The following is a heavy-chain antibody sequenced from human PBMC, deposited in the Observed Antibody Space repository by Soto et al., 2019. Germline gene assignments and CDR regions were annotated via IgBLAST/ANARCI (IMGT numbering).Heavy chain of an antibody. CDR3: AKDTPLDVGYCSSTSCPYY. D-gene: IGHD2-2*01. J-gene: IGHJ4*02. CDR1: GFTFRSYA. CDR2: ISGNGDST. V-gene: IGHV3-23*01. Sequence: PGGSLRLSCAASGFTFRSYAMSWVRQAPGKGLEWVSGISGNGDSTYYADSVKGRFTISRDNSKNMLYLQMNSLRAEDTAVYYCAKDTPLDVGYCSSTSCPYYWGQGTLVTVSS.